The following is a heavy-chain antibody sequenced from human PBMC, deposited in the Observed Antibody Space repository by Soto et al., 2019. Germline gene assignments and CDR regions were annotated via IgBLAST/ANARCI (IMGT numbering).Heavy chain of an antibody. CDR2: INQDGSQK. CDR1: GFTFNTYG. J-gene: IGHJ4*02. Sequence: WSLRLSCAASGFTFNTYGMHWVRQAPGKGLEWVARINQDGSQKYYVDSVRGRFTISRDNAKNSLSVQMDSLRAEDTAIYYCATRGIGVAGFFDYWGQGILVTVSS. D-gene: IGHD6-19*01. V-gene: IGHV3-7*03. CDR3: ATRGIGVAGFFDY.